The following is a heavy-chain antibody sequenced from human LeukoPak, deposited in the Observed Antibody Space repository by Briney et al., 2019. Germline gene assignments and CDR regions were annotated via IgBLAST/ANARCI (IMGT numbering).Heavy chain of an antibody. D-gene: IGHD3-16*01. CDR1: GFTLRSFG. CDR3: ARVGDMEAFDI. V-gene: IGHV3-33*01. CDR2: MWNDGRNK. Sequence: GRSLTLSCAASGFTLRSFGMVWVRQAPGKGLEWVTLMWNDGRNKYYADSVKGRFTISRDNSKNTVYLQMNSLRGEDTAVYYCARVGDMEAFDIWGQGTRVNVSS. J-gene: IGHJ3*02.